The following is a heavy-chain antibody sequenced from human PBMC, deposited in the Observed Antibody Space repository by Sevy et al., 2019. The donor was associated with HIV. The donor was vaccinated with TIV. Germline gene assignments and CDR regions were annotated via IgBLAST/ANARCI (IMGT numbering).Heavy chain of an antibody. D-gene: IGHD3-22*01. CDR1: GFTFSDYY. CDR3: ARSNNAGVGNFSYDTTGYYSDY. Sequence: GGSLRLSCAASGFTFSDYYMTWIRQAPGKGLEWVSHISGSGTSKDYADSVEGRFSISRDNAQSSLHLQMDSLRADDTAVYYCARSNNAGVGNFSYDTTGYYSDYWGQGILVTVSS. J-gene: IGHJ4*02. V-gene: IGHV3-11*01. CDR2: ISGSGTSK.